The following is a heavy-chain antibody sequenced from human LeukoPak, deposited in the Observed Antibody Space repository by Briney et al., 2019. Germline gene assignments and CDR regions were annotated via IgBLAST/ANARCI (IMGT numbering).Heavy chain of an antibody. CDR2: IYYSGST. D-gene: IGHD2-2*01. CDR1: GGSISSYY. Sequence: SETLSLTCTVSGGSISSYYWSWIRQPPGKGLEWIGYIYYSGSTNYNPSLKSRVTISVDTSKNQFSLKLSSVTAADTAVYYCARDARVRGLDYWGQGTLVTVSS. J-gene: IGHJ4*02. CDR3: ARDARVRGLDY. V-gene: IGHV4-59*12.